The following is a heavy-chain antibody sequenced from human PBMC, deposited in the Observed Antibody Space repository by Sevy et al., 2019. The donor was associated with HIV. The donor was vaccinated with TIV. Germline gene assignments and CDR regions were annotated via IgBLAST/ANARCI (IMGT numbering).Heavy chain of an antibody. CDR3: ARETRYYDYVWGSYRQQAFDI. D-gene: IGHD3-16*02. CDR2: ISAYNGNT. J-gene: IGHJ3*02. CDR1: GYTFTSYG. V-gene: IGHV1-18*01. Sequence: ASVKVSCKASGYTFTSYGISWVRQAPGQGLEWMGWISAYNGNTNYAQKLQGRVTMTTDTSTSTAYMELRMLGSDDTAVYYCARETRYYDYVWGSYRQQAFDIWGQGTMVTVSS.